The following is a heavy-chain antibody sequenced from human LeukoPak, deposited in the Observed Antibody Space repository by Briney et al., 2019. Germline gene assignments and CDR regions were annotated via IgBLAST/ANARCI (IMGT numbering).Heavy chain of an antibody. V-gene: IGHV1-46*01. J-gene: IGHJ4*02. CDR3: ARVGLYCSSTSCYSFDY. CDR2: INPSGGST. D-gene: IGHD2-2*01. Sequence: ASVQVSCKASGYTFTSYYMHWVRQAPGQGLEWMGIINPSGGSTSYAQKFQGRVTMTRDTSTSTVYMELSSLRSEDTAVYYCARVGLYCSSTSCYSFDYWGQGTLVNVSS. CDR1: GYTFTSYY.